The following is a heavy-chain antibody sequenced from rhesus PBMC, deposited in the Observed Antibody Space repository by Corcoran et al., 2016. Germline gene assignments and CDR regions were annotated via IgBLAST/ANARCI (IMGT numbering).Heavy chain of an antibody. D-gene: IGHD3-28*01. CDR2: SSGRGVST. CDR3: ARGGYYGSGGLDS. J-gene: IGHJ6*01. V-gene: IGHV4-173*01. CDR1: GGSISSNW. Sequence: QLQLQESGPGLVKPSETLSLTCAVSGGSISSNWWSWIRQPPGKGLWWIGRSSGRGVSTSYNPSLKSRVTISTDTSKNQLSLKLISVTAADTAVYYCARGGYYGSGGLDSWGQGVVVTVSS.